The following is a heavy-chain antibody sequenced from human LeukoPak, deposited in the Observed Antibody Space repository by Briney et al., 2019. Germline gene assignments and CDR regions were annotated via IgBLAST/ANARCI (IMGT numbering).Heavy chain of an antibody. CDR3: AKDISAYGSGTSADY. CDR2: IRYDGSNI. CDR1: GFTFSSLG. J-gene: IGHJ4*02. D-gene: IGHD3-10*01. Sequence: GGSLRLSCAASGFTFSSLGMHGLRHARGKALQGVAYIRYDGSNIYYADSVKGRFTISRDNSKNALYLQMSSLRAEDTAVYYCAKDISAYGSGTSADYWGQGALVTVSS. V-gene: IGHV3-30*02.